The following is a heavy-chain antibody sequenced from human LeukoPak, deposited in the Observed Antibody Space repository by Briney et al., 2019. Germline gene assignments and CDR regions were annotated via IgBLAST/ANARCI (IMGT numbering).Heavy chain of an antibody. Sequence: GGSLRLSCGVSEFTFDDYVIHWVRQGPGKGLAWVAAMSWTSGSIAYADSVKGRFNIFRDNAQSSLYLQMNSLRAEDTAFYYCARSSGSYDGYYGVEVWGQGTTVIVSS. CDR2: MSWTSGSI. J-gene: IGHJ6*02. V-gene: IGHV3-9*01. D-gene: IGHD6-19*01. CDR1: EFTFDDYV. CDR3: ARSSGSYDGYYGVEV.